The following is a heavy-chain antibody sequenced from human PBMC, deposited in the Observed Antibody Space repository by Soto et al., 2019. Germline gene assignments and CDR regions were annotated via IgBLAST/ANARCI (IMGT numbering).Heavy chain of an antibody. D-gene: IGHD3-22*01. Sequence: GGSLRLSCAASGFTFSSYSMNWVRQAPGKGLEWVSSISSSSSYIYYADSVKGRFTISRDNAKNSLYLQMNSLRAEDTAVYYCARDPNSYDSRAPEAFDIWGQGKMVTVSS. V-gene: IGHV3-21*01. J-gene: IGHJ3*02. CDR1: GFTFSSYS. CDR3: ARDPNSYDSRAPEAFDI. CDR2: ISSSSSYI.